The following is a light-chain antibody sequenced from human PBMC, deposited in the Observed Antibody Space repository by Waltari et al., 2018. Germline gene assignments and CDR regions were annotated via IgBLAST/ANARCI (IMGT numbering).Light chain of an antibody. CDR1: QSRVHRDANPY. J-gene: IGKJ1*01. Sequence: DVAMPQSPLTLPATLGLPASTPISSIQSRVHRDANPYLNWFHQRPGQSPGRRIYKVSNGDSGVPDRFSGSGSGTDFTLKISRVDAEDVGVYYCMQGTHWPWTFGQGTKVEIK. CDR3: MQGTHWPWT. CDR2: KVS. V-gene: IGKV2-30*02.